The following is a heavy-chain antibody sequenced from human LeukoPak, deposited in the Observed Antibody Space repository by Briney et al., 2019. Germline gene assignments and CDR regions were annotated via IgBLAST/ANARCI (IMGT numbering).Heavy chain of an antibody. CDR3: ASKATMVRGVPYYYYGMDV. J-gene: IGHJ6*02. V-gene: IGHV4-34*01. Sequence: SETLSLTCAVYGGSFSGYYWSWIRQPPGKGLEWIGEISHSGSTNYNPSLKSRVTISVDTSKNQFSLKLSSVTAADTAVYYCASKATMVRGVPYYYYGMDVWGQGTTVTVSS. CDR2: ISHSGST. CDR1: GGSFSGYY. D-gene: IGHD3-10*01.